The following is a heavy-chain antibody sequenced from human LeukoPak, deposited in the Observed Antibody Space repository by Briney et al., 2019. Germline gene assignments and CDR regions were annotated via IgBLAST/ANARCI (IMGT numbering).Heavy chain of an antibody. Sequence: PGGSLRLSCAASGFTFSSYAMHWVRQAPGKGLEWVAVISYDGSNKYYADSVKGRFTISRDNSKNTLYLQMNSLRAEDTAVYYCAKDHRRITMVRGALTDPWGQGTLVTVSS. CDR3: AKDHRRITMVRGALTDP. J-gene: IGHJ5*02. V-gene: IGHV3-30-3*01. CDR2: ISYDGSNK. CDR1: GFTFSSYA. D-gene: IGHD3-10*01.